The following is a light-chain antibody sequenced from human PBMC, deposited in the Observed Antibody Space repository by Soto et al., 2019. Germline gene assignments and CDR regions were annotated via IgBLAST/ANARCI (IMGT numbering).Light chain of an antibody. V-gene: IGLV2-14*01. J-gene: IGLJ1*01. CDR3: SSYTSSSTL. CDR1: SSDVGSYNY. CDR2: EVS. Sequence: QSVLTQPASVSGSPGQSITISYTGTSSDVGSYNYVSWYQQRPGKAPKLMIYEVSDRPSGISSRFSGSKSGNTASLTISGLQTEDEADYYCSSYTSSSTLFGTGTKVAVL.